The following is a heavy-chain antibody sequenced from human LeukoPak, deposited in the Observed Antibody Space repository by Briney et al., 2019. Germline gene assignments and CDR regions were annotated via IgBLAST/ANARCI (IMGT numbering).Heavy chain of an antibody. CDR1: GGSFSGYY. CDR2: INHSGST. Sequence: SETLSLTCAVYGGSFSGYYWSWIRQPPGKGLEWIGEINHSGSTNYNPSLKSRVTISVDTAKNQFSLKLSSVTAADTAVYYCARGRRYYYYYMDVWGKGTTVTVSS. J-gene: IGHJ6*03. CDR3: ARGRRYYYYYMDV. V-gene: IGHV4-34*01.